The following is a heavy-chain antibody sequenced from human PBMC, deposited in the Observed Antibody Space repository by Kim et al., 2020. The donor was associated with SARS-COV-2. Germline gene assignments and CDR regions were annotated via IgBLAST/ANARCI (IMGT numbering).Heavy chain of an antibody. Sequence: GGSLRLSCAASGFTFSDYYMSWIRQAPGKGLEWVSYISSSSNYTNYADSVKGRFTISRDNAKNSLYLQMNSLRAEETAVYYCARQATSQYCSGGSCYSLPAYYFDYWGQGTPVTVSS. CDR3: ARQATSQYCSGGSCYSLPAYYFDY. CDR1: GFTFSDYY. CDR2: ISSSSNYT. J-gene: IGHJ4*02. D-gene: IGHD2-15*01. V-gene: IGHV3-11*03.